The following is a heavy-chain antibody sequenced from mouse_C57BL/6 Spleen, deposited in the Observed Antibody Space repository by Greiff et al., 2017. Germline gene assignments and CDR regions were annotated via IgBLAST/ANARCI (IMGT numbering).Heavy chain of an antibody. J-gene: IGHJ4*01. Sequence: QVQLQQSGAELVRPGTSVKVSCKASGYAFTNYLIEWVKQRPGQSLEWIGVINPGSGGTNYNEKFKGKATLTADKSSSTAYMQLSSLTSEDSAVYFCARLRAMDYWGQGTSVTVSS. CDR2: INPGSGGT. V-gene: IGHV1-54*01. CDR3: ARLRAMDY. CDR1: GYAFTNYL.